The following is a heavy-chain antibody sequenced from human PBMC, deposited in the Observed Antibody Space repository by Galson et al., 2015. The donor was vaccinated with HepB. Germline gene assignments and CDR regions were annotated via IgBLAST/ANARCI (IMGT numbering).Heavy chain of an antibody. CDR1: GFTVSSNY. CDR2: IYSGGST. Sequence: SLRLSCAASGFTVSSNYMSWVRQAPGKGLEWVSVIYSGGSTYYADSVKGRFTISRDNSKNTLYLQMNSLRAEDTAVYYCAREAIAVAGTREYYFDSWGQGTLVTVSS. V-gene: IGHV3-66*01. J-gene: IGHJ4*02. CDR3: AREAIAVAGTREYYFDS. D-gene: IGHD6-19*01.